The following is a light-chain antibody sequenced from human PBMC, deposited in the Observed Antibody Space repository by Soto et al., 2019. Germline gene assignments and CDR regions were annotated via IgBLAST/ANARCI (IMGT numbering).Light chain of an antibody. CDR2: GNT. V-gene: IGLV1-40*01. J-gene: IGLJ1*01. CDR3: QSFDGSLSGYV. CDR1: SSNIGASSD. Sequence: QSVLTQPPSVSGAPGQRVTISCTGSSSNIGASSDVHWYQQLPGTAPKLLIYGNTNRPSGVPDRFSGSKSGTSASLAITGLQAEDEADYYCQSFDGSLSGYVFGTGTKLTVL.